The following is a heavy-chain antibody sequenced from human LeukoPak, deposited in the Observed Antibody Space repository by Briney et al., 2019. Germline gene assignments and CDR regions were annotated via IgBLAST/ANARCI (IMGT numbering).Heavy chain of an antibody. CDR3: ARVYGDPDY. V-gene: IGHV1-8*01. J-gene: IGHJ4*02. Sequence: VSVKVSCKASGYTFTSYDIKWVRQATGQGLEWMGWMNPKSGNTGSAQKFQGRVTMTRDSSISTAYMELTSLRSEDTAVYYCARVYGDPDYWGQGTLVTVSS. D-gene: IGHD4-17*01. CDR2: MNPKSGNT. CDR1: GYTFTSYD.